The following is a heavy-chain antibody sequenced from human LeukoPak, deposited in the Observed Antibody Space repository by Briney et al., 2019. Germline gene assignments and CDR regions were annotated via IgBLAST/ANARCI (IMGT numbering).Heavy chain of an antibody. V-gene: IGHV5-51*01. CDR1: GYSFTSYW. J-gene: IGHJ4*02. CDR2: IYPGDSDT. Sequence: GESLKISCKAFGYSFTSYWIGWVRQMPGKGLEWMGIIYPGDSDTRHSPSFQGQVTISADKSISTAYLQWSSLKASDTAIYYCARTHSSSWPYSFDYWGQGTLVTVSS. CDR3: ARTHSSSWPYSFDY. D-gene: IGHD6-13*01.